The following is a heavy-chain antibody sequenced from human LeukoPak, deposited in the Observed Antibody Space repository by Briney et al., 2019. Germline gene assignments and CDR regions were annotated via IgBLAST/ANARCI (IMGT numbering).Heavy chain of an antibody. CDR3: VRDFRSADY. Sequence: GGSLRLSCAASGFTFSNNWMHWVRQAPGKGLVWVSRICPDGTVTNYADSVKARFIISRDNARNTVYLQMNSLRVEDTAVYYCVRDFRSADYWGQGTLVTVSS. J-gene: IGHJ4*02. CDR1: GFTFSNNW. CDR2: ICPDGTVT. V-gene: IGHV3-74*01.